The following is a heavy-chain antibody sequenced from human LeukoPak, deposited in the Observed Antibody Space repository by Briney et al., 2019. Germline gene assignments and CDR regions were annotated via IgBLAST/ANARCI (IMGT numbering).Heavy chain of an antibody. CDR3: AKDFGYCSGGSCYRPVGYFQH. V-gene: IGHV3-23*01. Sequence: GGSLRLSCAASGFTFSSYAMSWVRQAPGKGLEWVSAISGSGGSTYYADSVKGRFTISRDNSKNTLYLQMNSLRAEDTAVYYCAKDFGYCSGGSCYRPVGYFQHWGQGTLVTVSS. CDR2: ISGSGGST. CDR1: GFTFSSYA. D-gene: IGHD2-15*01. J-gene: IGHJ1*01.